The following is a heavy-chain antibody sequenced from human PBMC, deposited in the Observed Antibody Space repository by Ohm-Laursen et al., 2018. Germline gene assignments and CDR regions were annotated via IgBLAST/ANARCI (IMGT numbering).Heavy chain of an antibody. D-gene: IGHD2-15*01. CDR1: GGSMSSSY. J-gene: IGHJ5*02. CDR2: IYYSGST. V-gene: IGHV4-59*01. Sequence: SETLSLTCSVSGGSMSSSYWSWIRQPPGKGLEWIGYIYYSGSTNYNPSLKSRVTISVDTSKNQFSLKLSTVTTADTAVYYCATFGGHNWFDPWGQGTLVTVSS. CDR3: ATFGGHNWFDP.